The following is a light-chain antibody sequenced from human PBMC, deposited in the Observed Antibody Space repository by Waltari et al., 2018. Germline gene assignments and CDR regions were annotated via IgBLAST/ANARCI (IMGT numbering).Light chain of an antibody. CDR1: QGISRW. V-gene: IGKV1-12*01. J-gene: IGKJ2*01. Sequence: QMTQSPSSLSASVGDRVTITCLASQGISRWLAWYQQKPGKAPNLLMYAASSLQSGVPSRFSGSGSGTDFTLTISSLQPEDSAIYYCQQANSFPYTFGQGTKVEIK. CDR2: AAS. CDR3: QQANSFPYT.